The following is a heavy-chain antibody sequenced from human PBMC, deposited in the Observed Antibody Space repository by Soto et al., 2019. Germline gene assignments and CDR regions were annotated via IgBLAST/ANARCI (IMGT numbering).Heavy chain of an antibody. D-gene: IGHD3-10*01. J-gene: IGHJ4*02. Sequence: QVQLQESGPGLVKPSETLSLTCTVSGGSISSYYWSWIRQPPGKGLEWIGYIYYSGSTNYNPSLKRPGNLSGDTFKNPFPLKLSSLAAPDTGGYYLAKTWFGEAVEYWGPGTLVTVSS. CDR2: IYYSGST. CDR1: GGSISSYY. V-gene: IGHV4-59*08. CDR3: AKTWFGEAVEY.